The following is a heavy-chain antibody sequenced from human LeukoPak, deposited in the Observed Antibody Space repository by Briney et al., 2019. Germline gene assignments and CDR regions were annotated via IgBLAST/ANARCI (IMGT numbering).Heavy chain of an antibody. V-gene: IGHV4-61*01. CDR3: ARVSVAGTGPDS. Sequence: SETLSLTCTVSGDSVSSGNYYWSWIRLPPGKGLEWIGFMSNSGHTDSTPSLKSRVTISVDTSKNQFSLNLNSVTAADTAVYYCARVSVAGTGPDSWGQGTLVTVSS. J-gene: IGHJ4*02. D-gene: IGHD6-13*01. CDR1: GDSVSSGNYY. CDR2: MSNSGHT.